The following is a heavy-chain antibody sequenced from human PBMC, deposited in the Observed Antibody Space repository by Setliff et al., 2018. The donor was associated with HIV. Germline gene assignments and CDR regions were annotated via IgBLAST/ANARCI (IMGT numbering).Heavy chain of an antibody. CDR3: AKEPYRELTRGLYFDT. V-gene: IGHV3-48*03. Sequence: HPGGSLRLSCVASGFTFRRSEMNWVRQAPGKGLEWISYISNSGNTKYYADSVKGRFTISSDHAKYSLYLQMTRLRAEDTALYFCAKEPYRELTRGLYFDTWGQGTLVTVSS. CDR1: GFTFRRSE. D-gene: IGHD1-26*01. J-gene: IGHJ4*02. CDR2: ISNSGNTK.